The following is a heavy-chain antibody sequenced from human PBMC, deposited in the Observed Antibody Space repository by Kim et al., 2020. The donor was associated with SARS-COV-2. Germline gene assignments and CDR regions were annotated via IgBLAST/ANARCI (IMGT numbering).Heavy chain of an antibody. CDR3: ARDRDTIFGVVINYFDY. D-gene: IGHD3-3*01. CDR2: ISSSGSTI. J-gene: IGHJ4*02. CDR1: GFTFSSYE. Sequence: GGSLRLSCAASGFTFSSYEMNWVRQAPGKGLEWVSYISSSGSTIYYADSVKGRFTISRDNAKNSLYLQMNSLRAEDTAVYYCARDRDTIFGVVINYFDYWGQGTLVTVSS. V-gene: IGHV3-48*03.